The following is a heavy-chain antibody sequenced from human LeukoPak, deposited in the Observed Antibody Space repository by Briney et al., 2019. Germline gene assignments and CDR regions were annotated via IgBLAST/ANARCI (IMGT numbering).Heavy chain of an antibody. CDR3: AKEVTPGALLYGPFDY. J-gene: IGHJ4*02. D-gene: IGHD4-23*01. CDR1: GFTFGGYG. CDR2: ISASGGGT. Sequence: GGSLRLSCAGSGFTFGGYGMHWFRQTPSKGLEWVSAISASGGGTYYADSVKGRFTISRDNSRNTLYLQMNSLRAEDTAIYYCAKEVTPGALLYGPFDYWGQGTLVTVSS. V-gene: IGHV3-23*01.